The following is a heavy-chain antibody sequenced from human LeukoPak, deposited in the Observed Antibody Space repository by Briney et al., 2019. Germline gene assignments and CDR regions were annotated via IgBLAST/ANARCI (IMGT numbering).Heavy chain of an antibody. CDR2: ISGSGGST. CDR1: GFTFSSYA. J-gene: IGHJ1*01. CDR3: ARAISIAAAGTPDFQH. D-gene: IGHD6-13*01. Sequence: GGSLRLSCAASGFTFSSYAMSWVRQAPGKGLEWVSAISGSGGSTYYADSVKGRFTISRDNSKNTLYLQMNSLRAEDTAVYYCARAISIAAAGTPDFQHWGQGTLVTVSS. V-gene: IGHV3-23*01.